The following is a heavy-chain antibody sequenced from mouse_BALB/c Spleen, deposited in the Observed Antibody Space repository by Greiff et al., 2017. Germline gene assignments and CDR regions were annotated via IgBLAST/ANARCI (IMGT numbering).Heavy chain of an antibody. Sequence: VQLQQSGPSLVKPSQTLSLTCSVTGDSITSGYWNWIRKFPGNKLEYMGYISYSGSTYYNPSLKSRISITRDTSKNQYYLQLNSVTTEDTATYYCARYALITTVVADWYFDVWGAGTTVTVSS. V-gene: IGHV3-8*02. CDR2: ISYSGST. J-gene: IGHJ1*01. CDR3: ARYALITTVVADWYFDV. CDR1: GDSITSGY. D-gene: IGHD1-1*01.